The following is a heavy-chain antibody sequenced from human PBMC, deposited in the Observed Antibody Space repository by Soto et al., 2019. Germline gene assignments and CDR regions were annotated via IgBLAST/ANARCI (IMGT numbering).Heavy chain of an antibody. Sequence: PSQTHPLSYAVSGGSISSGGYCWSCIRQPPGKGLEWIGYIYHSGSTYYNPSLKSRVTISVDRSKNQFSLKLSSVTAADTAVYYCAKDLPPLLWFGELFQFDYWGQGTLVTVSS. CDR3: AKDLPPLLWFGELFQFDY. CDR1: GGSISSGGYC. D-gene: IGHD3-10*01. J-gene: IGHJ4*02. V-gene: IGHV4-30-2*01. CDR2: IYHSGST.